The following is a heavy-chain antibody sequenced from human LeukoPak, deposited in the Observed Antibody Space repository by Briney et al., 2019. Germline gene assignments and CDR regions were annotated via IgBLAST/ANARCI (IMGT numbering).Heavy chain of an antibody. CDR3: ARISRRYFDWRVDY. CDR1: GGSISSSSYY. CDR2: IYYSGST. D-gene: IGHD3-9*01. J-gene: IGHJ4*02. Sequence: PSETLSLTCTVSGGSISSSSYYWGWIRPPPGKGLVWFGSIYYSGSTYYNPSLKSRVTISVDTSKNQFSLKLSSVTAADTAVYYCARISRRYFDWRVDYWGQGTLVTVSS. V-gene: IGHV4-39*01.